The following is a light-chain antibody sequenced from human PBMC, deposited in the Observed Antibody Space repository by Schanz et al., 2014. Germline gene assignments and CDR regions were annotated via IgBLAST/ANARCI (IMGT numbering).Light chain of an antibody. CDR3: QQFHTYPYT. V-gene: IGKV3D-15*01. CDR1: QIISTS. J-gene: IGKJ2*01. CDR2: GAS. Sequence: PGERVTLSCRTTQIISTSLAWYQQRPGQPPRLLVYGASSRAVGIPDRFSGSGSGTEFTLTISGLLPDDFATYFCQQFHTYPYTFGQGTKLEIK.